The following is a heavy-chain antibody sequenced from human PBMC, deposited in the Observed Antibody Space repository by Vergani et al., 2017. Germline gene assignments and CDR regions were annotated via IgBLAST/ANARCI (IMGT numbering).Heavy chain of an antibody. CDR2: ISSSSSYI. D-gene: IGHD5-18*01. J-gene: IGHJ4*02. V-gene: IGHV3-21*01. CDR1: GFTFSSYS. CDR3: ARGGLTAGVDFDY. Sequence: EVQLVESGGGLVKPGGSLRLSCAASGFTFSSYSMNWVRQAPGKGLEWVSSISSSSSYIYYADSVKGRFTISRDNAKNALYLQMNSLRAEDTAVYYCARGGLTAGVDFDYWGQGTLVTGSS.